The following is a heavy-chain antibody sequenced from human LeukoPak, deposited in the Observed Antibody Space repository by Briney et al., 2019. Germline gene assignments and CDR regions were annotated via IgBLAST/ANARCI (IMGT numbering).Heavy chain of an antibody. V-gene: IGHV4-59*08. J-gene: IGHJ4*02. CDR1: GGSMSSYY. D-gene: IGHD2-21*02. CDR3: ARHEGVVTSGFDS. CDR2: IFYTGTT. Sequence: PSETLSLTCIVSGGSMSSYYLSWIRQPPGKGLEWIGYIFYTGTTNYNPSLKSRVTISVDTSKNQFSLKLSSVTAADTAVYYCARHEGVVTSGFDSWGQGTLVTASS.